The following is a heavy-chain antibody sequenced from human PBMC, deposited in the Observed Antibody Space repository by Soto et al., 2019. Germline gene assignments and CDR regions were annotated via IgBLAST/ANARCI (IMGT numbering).Heavy chain of an antibody. CDR1: GLSLITSGVA. CDR3: AHSDPRDEFWSGSPFH. V-gene: IGHV2-5*02. CDR2: IYWDDNP. D-gene: IGHD3-3*01. Sequence: QITLKESGPTLVKPTQTLTLTCTFSGLSLITSGVAVGWIRQPPGKTLEWLALIYWDDNPRYSPSLKNRLTVTNDTSRNHVVLTMTNIVPVDTGTYYCAHSDPRDEFWSGSPFHWGQGSQVTVSS. J-gene: IGHJ4*02.